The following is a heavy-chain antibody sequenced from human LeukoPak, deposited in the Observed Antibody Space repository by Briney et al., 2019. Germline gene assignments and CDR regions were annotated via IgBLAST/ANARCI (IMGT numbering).Heavy chain of an antibody. Sequence: ASVKVSCKASVGTFSSYAISWVRQAPGQGLEWMGRIIPIFGTANYAQKFQGRVTITTDESTGTAYMELSSLRSEDTAVYYCARAPVFADSSGKDAFDIWGQGTMVTVSS. CDR2: IIPIFGTA. D-gene: IGHD3-22*01. J-gene: IGHJ3*02. CDR1: VGTFSSYA. V-gene: IGHV1-69*05. CDR3: ARAPVFADSSGKDAFDI.